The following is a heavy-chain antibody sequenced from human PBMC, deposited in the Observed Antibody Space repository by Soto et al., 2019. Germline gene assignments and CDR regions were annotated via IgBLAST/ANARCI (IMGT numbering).Heavy chain of an antibody. Sequence: QVQLESSGPGLVKPSQTLSLTCTVSGGSISSVGYFWTWIRQHPAKGLEWIGHISYSGSTYFIPSLRSRLGMSVDTSKTQFSLNLTSVTVADTALYYCARLNSGWHQTFDSCGQGTLVTVSS. V-gene: IGHV4-31*03. CDR1: GGSISSVGYF. D-gene: IGHD6-25*01. CDR3: ARLNSGWHQTFDS. CDR2: ISYSGST. J-gene: IGHJ4*02.